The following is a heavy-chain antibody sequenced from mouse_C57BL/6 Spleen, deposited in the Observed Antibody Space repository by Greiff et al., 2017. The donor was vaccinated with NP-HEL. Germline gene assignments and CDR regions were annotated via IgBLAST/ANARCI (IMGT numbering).Heavy chain of an antibody. CDR2: INPSSGYT. Sequence: QVHVKQSGAELAKPGASVKLSCKASGYTFTSYWMHWVKQRPGQGLEWIGYINPSSGYTKYNQKFKDKATLTADKSSSTAYMQLSSLTYEDSAVYYCAKLTGTKAMDYWGQGTSVTVSS. V-gene: IGHV1-7*01. CDR3: AKLTGTKAMDY. CDR1: GYTFTSYW. D-gene: IGHD4-1*01. J-gene: IGHJ4*01.